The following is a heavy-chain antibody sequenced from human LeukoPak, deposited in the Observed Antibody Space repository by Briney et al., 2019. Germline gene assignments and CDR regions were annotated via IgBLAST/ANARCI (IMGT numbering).Heavy chain of an antibody. Sequence: GGPLRLSCAASGFTFSSYAMSWVRQAPGKGLEWVSAISGSGGSTYYADSVKGRFTISRDNAKNSLYLQLNSLRAEDTAVYYCARSRSYFDYWGQGTLVTVSS. V-gene: IGHV3-23*01. CDR3: ARSRSYFDY. CDR1: GFTFSSYA. J-gene: IGHJ4*02. CDR2: ISGSGGST.